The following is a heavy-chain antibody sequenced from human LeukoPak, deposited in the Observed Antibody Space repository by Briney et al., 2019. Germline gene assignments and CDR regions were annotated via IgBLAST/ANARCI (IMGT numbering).Heavy chain of an antibody. J-gene: IGHJ4*02. CDR1: GAPISSNNW. Sequence: SGTLSLTCAVSGAPISSNNWWWSWVRQPPGRGLEWIGEIYHSGSTNYNPSLKSRVTMSVDKSKNQFSLKLSSVTAADTAVYYCASAEPRGIIWYPYWGQGTLVTVSS. V-gene: IGHV4-4*02. CDR3: ASAEPRGIIWYPY. D-gene: IGHD6-13*01. CDR2: IYHSGST.